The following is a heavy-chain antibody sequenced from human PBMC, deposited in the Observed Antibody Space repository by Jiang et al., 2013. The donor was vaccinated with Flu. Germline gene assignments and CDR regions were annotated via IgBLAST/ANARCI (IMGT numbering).Heavy chain of an antibody. V-gene: IGHV4-59*08. CDR2: IYYSGST. J-gene: IGHJ6*02. Sequence: KPSETLSLTCTVSVAPSVVTTGAGSGSPHGKGLEWIGYIYYSGSTNYNPSLKSRVTISVDTSKNQFSLKLSSVTAADTAVYYCARHKKDTAMEEYYYYGMDVWGQGTTVTVSS. CDR3: ARHKKDTAMEEYYYYGMDV. D-gene: IGHD5-18*01. CDR1: VAPSVVTT.